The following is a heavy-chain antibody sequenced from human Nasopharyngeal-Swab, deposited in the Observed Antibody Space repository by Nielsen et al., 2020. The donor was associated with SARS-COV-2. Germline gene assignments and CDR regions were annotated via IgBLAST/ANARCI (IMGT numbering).Heavy chain of an antibody. Sequence: ASVKVSCKASGYTFTSYGISWVRQAPGRGLEWMGWISAYNGNTNYAQKLQGRVTMTTDTSTSTAYMELRSLRSDDTAVYYCARESSSGWVGRYYFDYWGQGTLVTVSS. CDR2: ISAYNGNT. J-gene: IGHJ4*02. CDR3: ARESSSGWVGRYYFDY. V-gene: IGHV1-18*01. D-gene: IGHD6-19*01. CDR1: GYTFTSYG.